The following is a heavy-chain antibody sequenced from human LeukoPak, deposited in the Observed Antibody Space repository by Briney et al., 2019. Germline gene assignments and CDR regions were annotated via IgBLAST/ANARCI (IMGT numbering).Heavy chain of an antibody. J-gene: IGHJ5*02. CDR3: ASRGLIAAAGSDWFDP. V-gene: IGHV3-23*01. CDR1: GFTFSSYT. D-gene: IGHD6-13*01. CDR2: ISASGGST. Sequence: GGSLRLSCAASGFTFSSYTMNWVRQAPGKGLEWVSGISASGGSTYYADSVKGRFTISRDNSRNTLYLQMNSLRAEDTAVYYCASRGLIAAAGSDWFDPWGQGTLATVSS.